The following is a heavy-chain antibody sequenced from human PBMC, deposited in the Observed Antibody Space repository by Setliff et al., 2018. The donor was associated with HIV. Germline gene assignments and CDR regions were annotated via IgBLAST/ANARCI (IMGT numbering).Heavy chain of an antibody. D-gene: IGHD2-8*02. CDR3: ARLIHTGLLYLDY. V-gene: IGHV4-4*09. CDR2: IYTSGTT. CDR1: GVSISGHY. J-gene: IGHJ4*02. Sequence: PSETLSLTCSVSGVSISGHYWTWVRQPPGKGLEWIGYIYTSGTTEYNPSLESRVTISLDTAKDQVSLKLRSVTAADTALYYCARLIHTGLLYLDYWGLGMVVTVSS.